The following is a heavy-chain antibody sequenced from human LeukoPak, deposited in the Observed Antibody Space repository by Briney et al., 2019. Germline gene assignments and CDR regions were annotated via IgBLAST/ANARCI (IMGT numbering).Heavy chain of an antibody. V-gene: IGHV1-69*13. Sequence: RASVKVSCKASGGTFSSYAISWVRQAPGQGLEWMGGNIPIFGTANYAQKFQGRVTITADESTSTAYMELSSLRSEDTAVYYCARGSLNGSSSGPYYYYGMDVWGQGTTVTVSS. CDR1: GGTFSSYA. CDR2: NIPIFGTA. J-gene: IGHJ6*02. CDR3: ARGSLNGSSSGPYYYYGMDV. D-gene: IGHD6-6*01.